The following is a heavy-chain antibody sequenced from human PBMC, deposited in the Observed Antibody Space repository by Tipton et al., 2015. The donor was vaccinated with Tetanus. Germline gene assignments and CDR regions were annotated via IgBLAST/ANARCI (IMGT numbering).Heavy chain of an antibody. V-gene: IGHV4-31*03. J-gene: IGHJ4*02. CDR2: VYNSGTT. CDR1: GGSVNSGGYY. Sequence: GLVKPSETLPLICTVSGGSVNSGGYYWTWIRLHPRKGLEYIGYVYNSGTTYYKPSLERRVTISIDISTNQFSLSLTSVTAADTALYYCAREVYNGGFYSGVDSWGQGTLVTVSS. CDR3: AREVYNGGFYSGVDS. D-gene: IGHD2-21*01.